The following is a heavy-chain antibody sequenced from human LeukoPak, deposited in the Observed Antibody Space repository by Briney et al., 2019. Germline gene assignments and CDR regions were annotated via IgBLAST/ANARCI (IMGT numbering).Heavy chain of an antibody. J-gene: IGHJ4*02. V-gene: IGHV1-8*01. Sequence: ASVKVSCKASGYTFPNYDINWVRQATGQGLEWMGWMNPKGGNTGYAQKFQGRVTMTRDTSISTAYMELSSLRSEDTAVYYCARVIGSIDYWGQGTLVTVSS. CDR3: ARVIGSIDY. D-gene: IGHD6-13*01. CDR2: MNPKGGNT. CDR1: GYTFPNYD.